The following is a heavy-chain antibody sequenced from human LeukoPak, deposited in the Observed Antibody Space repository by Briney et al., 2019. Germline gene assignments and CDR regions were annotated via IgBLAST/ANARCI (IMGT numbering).Heavy chain of an antibody. V-gene: IGHV4-59*01. Sequence: SETLSLTCTVSGGSISSYYWSWIRQPPGKGLEWIGYIYYSGSTNYNPSLKSRVTISVDTSKNQFSLKLSSVTAADTAVYYCARGYGDYRYWGQGTLVTVSS. CDR1: GGSISSYY. CDR3: ARGYGDYRY. D-gene: IGHD4-17*01. CDR2: IYYSGST. J-gene: IGHJ4*02.